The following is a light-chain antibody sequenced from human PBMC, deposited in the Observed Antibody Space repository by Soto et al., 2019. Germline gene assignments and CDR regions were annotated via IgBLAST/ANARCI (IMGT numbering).Light chain of an antibody. CDR3: PAWDDSLNGLL. J-gene: IGLJ2*01. CDR2: YDD. V-gene: IGLV1-36*01. CDR1: NSNIGNNA. Sequence: QSVLTQPPSVSEAPRQRVTISCFGSNSNIGNNAVNWYQQLPGKAPKLLIYYDDLLPSGVSDRFSGSKSGTSASLAISGLQSEDEADYSCPAWDDSLNGLLFGGGTKLTVL.